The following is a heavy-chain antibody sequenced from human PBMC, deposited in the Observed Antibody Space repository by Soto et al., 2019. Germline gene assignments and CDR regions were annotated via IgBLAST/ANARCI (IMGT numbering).Heavy chain of an antibody. CDR3: AKERWAAACTPTLDY. J-gene: IGHJ4*02. V-gene: IGHV3-23*01. CDR2: ISGGTSST. CDR1: GFTFSSYA. D-gene: IGHD6-13*01. Sequence: EVQLLESGGGLVQPGGSLRLSCAASGFTFSSYAMSWVRQAPGKGLEWVSAISGGTSSTYYADSVKGRFTISRDNSKNTLYLQRNSLRAEDTAVYYCAKERWAAACTPTLDYRGQGTLVTVSS.